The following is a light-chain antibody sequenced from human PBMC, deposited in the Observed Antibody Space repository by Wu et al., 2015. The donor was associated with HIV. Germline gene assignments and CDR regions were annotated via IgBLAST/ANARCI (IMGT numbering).Light chain of an antibody. V-gene: IGKV1-5*01. CDR1: QNINTW. CDR3: QQYNHPYT. J-gene: IGKJ2*01. CDR2: EAS. Sequence: VGDRVSITCRASQNINTWLAWYQQKPGKVPKLLIYEASSLENGVPSRFSGSGSGTEFTLTISSLQPDDFATYYCQQYNHPYTFGQGTRLEIK.